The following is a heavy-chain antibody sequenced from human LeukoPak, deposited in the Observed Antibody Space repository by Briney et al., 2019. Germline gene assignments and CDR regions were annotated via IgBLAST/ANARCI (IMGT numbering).Heavy chain of an antibody. D-gene: IGHD3-16*01. CDR2: INPNSGDT. CDR3: ARDGLGGSGAFDI. J-gene: IGHJ3*02. V-gene: IGHV1-2*02. Sequence: ASVKVSCKASGYTFTGYYMHWVRQAPGQGLEWMGWINPNSGDTNYAQKFQGRVTMTRDTSISTAYMEVTRLRSDDTAVYYCARDGLGGSGAFDIWGQGTMVTVSS. CDR1: GYTFTGYY.